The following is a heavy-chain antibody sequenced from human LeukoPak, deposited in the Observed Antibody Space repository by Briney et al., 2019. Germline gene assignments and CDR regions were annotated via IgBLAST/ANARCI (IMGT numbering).Heavy chain of an antibody. CDR3: ARSVTMIVVVMRGGLGY. D-gene: IGHD3-22*01. J-gene: IGHJ4*02. CDR1: GYTFTGYY. V-gene: IGHV1-2*02. Sequence: ASVKVSCKASGYTFTGYYMHWARQAPGQGLEWMGWINPNSGGTNYAQKFQGRVTMTRDTSISTAYMELSRLRSDDTAVYYCARSVTMIVVVMRGGLGYWGQGTLVTVSS. CDR2: INPNSGGT.